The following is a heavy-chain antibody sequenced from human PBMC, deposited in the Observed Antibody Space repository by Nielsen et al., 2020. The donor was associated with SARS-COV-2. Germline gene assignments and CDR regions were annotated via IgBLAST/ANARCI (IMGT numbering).Heavy chain of an antibody. D-gene: IGHD3-22*01. Sequence: GVLKISCAASGFTFSNSWMNWVRQAPGKGLEWVANINQDGSQKYYVDSVRGRFTISRDNAKNSLYLQMNSLRAEDTAVYYCARGDYYDGRVLEGWGQGTLVTVSS. V-gene: IGHV3-7*01. CDR2: INQDGSQK. CDR3: ARGDYYDGRVLEG. CDR1: GFTFSNSW. J-gene: IGHJ4*01.